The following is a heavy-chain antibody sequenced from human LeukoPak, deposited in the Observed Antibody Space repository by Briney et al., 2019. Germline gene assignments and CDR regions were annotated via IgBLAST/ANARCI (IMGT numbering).Heavy chain of an antibody. CDR1: GFSLSTSGVG. J-gene: IGHJ4*02. CDR2: IYWDDDK. V-gene: IGHV2-5*02. Sequence: KESGPTLMKPTQTLTLTCTFSGFSLSTSGVGVGWIRQPPGKALEWLALIYWDDDKRYSPSLKSRLTITKDTSKNQVVLTMTNMDPVDTATYYCAHTYYYDSSGFYYADYWGQGTLVTVSS. D-gene: IGHD3-22*01. CDR3: AHTYYYDSSGFYYADY.